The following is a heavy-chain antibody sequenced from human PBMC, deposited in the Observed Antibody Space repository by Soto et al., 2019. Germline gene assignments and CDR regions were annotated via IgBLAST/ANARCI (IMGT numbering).Heavy chain of an antibody. V-gene: IGHV4-39*01. J-gene: IGHJ5*02. Sequence: SETLSLTCTVSGGSISSSSYYWGWIRQPPGKGLEWIGSIYYSGSTYYNPSLKSRVTISVDTSKNQFSLKLSSVTAADTAVYYCAGHESGGAFFRRFDPWGQGTLVTVSS. CDR2: IYYSGST. D-gene: IGHD3-16*01. CDR1: GGSISSSSYY. CDR3: AGHESGGAFFRRFDP.